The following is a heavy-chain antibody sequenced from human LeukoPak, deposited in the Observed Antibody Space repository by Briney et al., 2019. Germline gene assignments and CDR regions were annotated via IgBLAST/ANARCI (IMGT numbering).Heavy chain of an antibody. V-gene: IGHV4-59*01. D-gene: IGHD6-6*01. J-gene: IGHJ3*02. CDR1: GGSISSYY. Sequence: PSETLSLTCAVSGGSISSYYWSWIRQPPGKGLEWIGYIYYSGSTNYNPSLKSRVTISVDTSKNQFSLKLSSVTAADTAVYYCAKDRAHLSSSRDDAFDIWGQGTMVTVSS. CDR3: AKDRAHLSSSRDDAFDI. CDR2: IYYSGST.